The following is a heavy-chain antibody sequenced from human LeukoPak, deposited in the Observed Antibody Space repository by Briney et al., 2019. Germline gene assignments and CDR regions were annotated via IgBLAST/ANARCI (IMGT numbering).Heavy chain of an antibody. CDR1: GGSISSGGYY. D-gene: IGHD5-18*01. Sequence: SQTLSLTCTVSGGSISSGGYYWSWIRQHPGQGLEWIGYIYYSGSTYYNPSLKSRVTISVDTSKNQFSLKLSSVTAADTAVYYCARVRGTATSLGRFDPWGQGTLVTVSS. CDR3: ARVRGTATSLGRFDP. J-gene: IGHJ5*02. CDR2: IYYSGST. V-gene: IGHV4-31*03.